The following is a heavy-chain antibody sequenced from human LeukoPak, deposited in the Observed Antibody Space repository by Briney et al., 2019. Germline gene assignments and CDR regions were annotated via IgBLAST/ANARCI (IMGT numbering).Heavy chain of an antibody. CDR2: ISAYNGNT. V-gene: IGHV1-18*01. J-gene: IGHJ4*02. CDR3: ARDRSLELLWFGEASDY. CDR1: GYTFTCYG. Sequence: ASVKVSCKASGYTFTCYGISWVRQAPGQGLEWMGWISAYNGNTNYAQKLQGRVTMTTDTSTSTAYMELRSLRSDDTAVYYCARDRSLELLWFGEASDYWGQGTLVTVSS. D-gene: IGHD3-10*01.